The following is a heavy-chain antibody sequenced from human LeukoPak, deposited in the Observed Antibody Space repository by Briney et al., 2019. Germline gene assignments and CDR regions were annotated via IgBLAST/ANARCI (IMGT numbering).Heavy chain of an antibody. J-gene: IGHJ4*02. V-gene: IGHV1-24*01. CDR2: FDPEDGET. CDR1: GYTLTQLA. CDR3: ATQARGYFYY. Sequence: ASVKVSCKVSGYTLTQLAMHWVRQAHGKGLEWMGGFDPEDGETVYAQKFQDRVAMTEDTSTDTANTELTSLASEDTAVYYCATQARGYFYYWGQGTLVTVSS.